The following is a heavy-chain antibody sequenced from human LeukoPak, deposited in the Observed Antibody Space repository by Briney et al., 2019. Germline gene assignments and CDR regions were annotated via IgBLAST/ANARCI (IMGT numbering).Heavy chain of an antibody. J-gene: IGHJ3*02. CDR1: GGSISSGGYY. V-gene: IGHV4-31*03. D-gene: IGHD4-23*01. CDR3: ARFYGGNSGMLRRATFDI. CDR2: IYYSGST. Sequence: PQTPSLTCTVSGGSISSGGYYWSWIRQHPGKGLEWIGYIYYSGSTYYNPSLRSRVTTLVDMSKNQFSLKLNSVTAADTAVYYCARFYGGNSGMLRRATFDIWGQGTMVTVSS.